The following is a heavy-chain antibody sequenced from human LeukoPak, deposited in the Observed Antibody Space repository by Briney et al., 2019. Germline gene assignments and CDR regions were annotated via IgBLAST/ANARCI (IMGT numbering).Heavy chain of an antibody. Sequence: PSQTLSLTCAISGDSVSSNSAAWTWIRQSPSRGLEWLGKTYYRSKWYNDYAESVKSRITINPDTSKNQFSLHLNSVTPEDTAVYYCLREGYFFDYWGQGTLVTVSS. CDR2: TYYRSKWYN. CDR1: GDSVSSNSAA. J-gene: IGHJ4*02. CDR3: LREGYFFDY. V-gene: IGHV6-1*01.